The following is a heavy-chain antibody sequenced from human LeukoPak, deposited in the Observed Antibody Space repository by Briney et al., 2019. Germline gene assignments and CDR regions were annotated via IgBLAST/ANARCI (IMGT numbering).Heavy chain of an antibody. CDR1: RFTSSSYW. CDR3: ATNSDYRFEY. D-gene: IGHD3-22*01. V-gene: IGHV3-7*01. Sequence: GGSLSLSCAASRFTSSSYWMSWVRQAPWMGLQWVANIEKDGSKKNYVDSVKGRFTISRDNAKNSLFLQMNSLRDEDTAVYYCATNSDYRFEYWGQGTLVTVSS. CDR2: IEKDGSKK. J-gene: IGHJ4*02.